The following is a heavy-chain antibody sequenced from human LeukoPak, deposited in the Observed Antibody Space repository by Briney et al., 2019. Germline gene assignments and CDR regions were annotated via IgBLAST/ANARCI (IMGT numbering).Heavy chain of an antibody. CDR1: GGSISSSSYY. D-gene: IGHD1-20*01. CDR2: IHYSGST. J-gene: IGHJ4*02. V-gene: IGHV4-39*07. CDR3: ARDGITGIGDRFTDY. Sequence: SETLSLTCTVSGGSISSSSYYWGWIRQPPGKGLEWIGSIHYSGSTYYNPSLKSRVTISVDTSKNQFSLKLSSVTAADTAVYYCARDGITGIGDRFTDYWGQGTLVTVSS.